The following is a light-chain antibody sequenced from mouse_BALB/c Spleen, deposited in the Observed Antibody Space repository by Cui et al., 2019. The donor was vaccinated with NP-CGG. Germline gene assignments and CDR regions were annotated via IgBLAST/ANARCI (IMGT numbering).Light chain of an antibody. Sequence: VVTQGSVLTTSPGETVTLTGRSSTGAVTTSNYANWVQEKPDHLFSGLIGGTNNRAPGVPARFSGSLIGDKAALTITGAQTEDEAIYFCALWYSNHWVFGGGTKLTVL. J-gene: IGLJ1*01. CDR1: TGAVTTSNY. CDR3: ALWYSNHWV. CDR2: GTN. V-gene: IGLV1*01.